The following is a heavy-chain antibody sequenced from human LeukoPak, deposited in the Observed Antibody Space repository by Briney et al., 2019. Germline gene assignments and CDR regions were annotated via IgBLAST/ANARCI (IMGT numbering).Heavy chain of an antibody. V-gene: IGHV1-2*02. J-gene: IGHJ6*03. CDR1: GYTFTGYY. CDR2: INPNSGGT. Sequence: ASVKVSCKASGYTFTGYYMHWVRQAPGQGLELMGWINPNSGGTNYAQKFQGRVTMTRDTSISTAYMELSRLRFDDTAVYYCARDGGAVAGVGACYYYMDVWGKGTTVTVSS. D-gene: IGHD6-19*01. CDR3: ARDGGAVAGVGACYYYMDV.